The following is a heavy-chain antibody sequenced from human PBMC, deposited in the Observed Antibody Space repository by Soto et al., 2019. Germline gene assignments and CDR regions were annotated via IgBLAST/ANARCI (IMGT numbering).Heavy chain of an antibody. Sequence: SVKVSCRASGGTFSRYAITWVRQAPGRGLEWMGGIIPIFGTTNYAQKLQGRVTITADESTSTAYMELSSLKSEDTAVYYCARDTPYRRSFGKCFDPFGKRNLIPFSP. D-gene: IGHD4-4*01. CDR2: IIPIFGTT. J-gene: IGHJ5*02. CDR3: ARDTPYRRSFGKCFDP. V-gene: IGHV1-69*13. CDR1: GGTFSRYA.